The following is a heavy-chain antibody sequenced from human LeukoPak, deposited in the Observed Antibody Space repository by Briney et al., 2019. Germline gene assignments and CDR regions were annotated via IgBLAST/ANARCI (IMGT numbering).Heavy chain of an antibody. Sequence: PSETLSLTCTVSVGSISSYYWTWIRQPAGKGLEYLGRIHASGNTYYNPSLNSRVAISIDTSKNQFSLKVSSVAAADTAVYYCARDLGYGYYFYYYLDVWGKGTTVTVSS. V-gene: IGHV4-4*07. CDR1: VGSISSYY. J-gene: IGHJ6*03. CDR2: IHASGNT. CDR3: ARDLGYGYYFYYYLDV. D-gene: IGHD5-18*01.